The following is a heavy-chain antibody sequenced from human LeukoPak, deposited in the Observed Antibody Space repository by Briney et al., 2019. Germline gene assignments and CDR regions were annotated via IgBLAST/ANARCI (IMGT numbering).Heavy chain of an antibody. CDR3: ARGPIFRQVPAAYDYYYYYMDV. D-gene: IGHD2-2*01. CDR1: GYTFTSYH. CDR2: MNPNSGNT. Sequence: SMKVSCKPSGYTFTSYHINWVRQATGQGRKWMGWMNPNSGNTGYAQKVQGRVTITRNTSISTAYMELSSLRSEDTAVYYCARGPIFRQVPAAYDYYYYYMDVWGKGTTVTVSS. J-gene: IGHJ6*03. V-gene: IGHV1-8*01.